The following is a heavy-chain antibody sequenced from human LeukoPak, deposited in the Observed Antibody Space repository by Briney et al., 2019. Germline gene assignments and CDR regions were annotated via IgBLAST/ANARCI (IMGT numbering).Heavy chain of an antibody. V-gene: IGHV3-23*01. J-gene: IGHJ4*02. D-gene: IGHD1-26*01. CDR1: GFTFSNYG. Sequence: GGSLRLSCAASGFTFSNYGLSWVRQAPGKGLEWVSGITGSGGSTYYADSVKGRFTISRDNSKNTLYLQMNSLRAEDTAVYYCAKPASRELMRRYFDYWGQGTLVTVSS. CDR3: AKPASRELMRRYFDY. CDR2: ITGSGGST.